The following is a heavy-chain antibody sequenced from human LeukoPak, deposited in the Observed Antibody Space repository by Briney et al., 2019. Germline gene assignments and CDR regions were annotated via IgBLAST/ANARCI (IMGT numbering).Heavy chain of an antibody. D-gene: IGHD3-22*01. J-gene: IGHJ4*02. CDR3: ARGGDGYEGLLGYYDSSGYSYYFDY. CDR2: IYYSGST. CDR1: GGSISSGDYY. Sequence: PSETLSFTCTVSGGSISSGDYYWSWIRQPPGKGLEWIGYIYYSGSTYYNPSLKSRVTISVDTSKNQFSLKLSSVTAADTAVYYCARGGDGYEGLLGYYDSSGYSYYFDYWGQGTLVTVSS. V-gene: IGHV4-30-4*01.